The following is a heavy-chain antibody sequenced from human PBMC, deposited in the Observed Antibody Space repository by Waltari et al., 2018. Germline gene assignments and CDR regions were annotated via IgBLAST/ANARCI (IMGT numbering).Heavy chain of an antibody. CDR3: VRAGYCSRSGCQTWAWD. CDR2: IFHTEAT. V-gene: IGHV4-4*02. CDR1: GGSITSLNW. Sequence: QVQLQESGPGLVKPSGTLSLTCAVSGGSITSLNWWPWGRPPPGKGLEWIGVIFHTEATSYNPARKSRLAISVDKSRNQFSLRLSSVTVADTAVYYCVRAGYCSRSGCQTWAWDWGQGTLVTVSS. J-gene: IGHJ4*02. D-gene: IGHD2-2*01.